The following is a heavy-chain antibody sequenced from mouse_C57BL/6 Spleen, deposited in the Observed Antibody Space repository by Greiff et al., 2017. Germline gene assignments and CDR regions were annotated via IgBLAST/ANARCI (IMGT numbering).Heavy chain of an antibody. V-gene: IGHV1-69*01. J-gene: IGHJ1*03. CDR1: GYTFTSYW. Sequence: QVQLKQPGAELVMPGASVKLSCKASGYTFTSYWMHWVKQRPGQGLEWIGEIDPSDSYTNYNQKFKGKSTLTVDKSSSTAYMQLSSLTSEDSAVDYCARPGGVANWYFDVWGTGTTVTVSS. D-gene: IGHD1-1*01. CDR2: IDPSDSYT. CDR3: ARPGGVANWYFDV.